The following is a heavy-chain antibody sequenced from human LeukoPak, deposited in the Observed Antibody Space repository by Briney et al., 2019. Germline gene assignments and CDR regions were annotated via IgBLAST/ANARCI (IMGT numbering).Heavy chain of an antibody. CDR3: ARVVRTVAGFPFDY. CDR1: GGSISSYY. D-gene: IGHD6-19*01. J-gene: IGHJ4*02. CDR2: IYYSGST. Sequence: PSETPSLTCTVSGGSISSYYWSWIRQPPGKGLEWIGYIYYSGSTNYNPSLKSRVTTSVDTSKNQFSLKLSSVTAADTAVYYCARVVRTVAGFPFDYWGQGTLVTVSS. V-gene: IGHV4-59*01.